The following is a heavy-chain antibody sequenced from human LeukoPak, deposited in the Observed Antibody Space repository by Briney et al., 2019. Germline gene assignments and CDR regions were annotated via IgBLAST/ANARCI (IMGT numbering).Heavy chain of an antibody. Sequence: GESLKISCKGSGYSFTSYWISWVRQMPGKGLEWMGRIDPSDSYTNYSPSFQGHVTISADKSISTAYLQWSSLKASDTAMYYCARVRSYGSSSAPFGYWGQGTLVTVSS. V-gene: IGHV5-10-1*01. J-gene: IGHJ4*02. CDR2: IDPSDSYT. CDR1: GYSFTSYW. CDR3: ARVRSYGSSSAPFGY. D-gene: IGHD6-6*01.